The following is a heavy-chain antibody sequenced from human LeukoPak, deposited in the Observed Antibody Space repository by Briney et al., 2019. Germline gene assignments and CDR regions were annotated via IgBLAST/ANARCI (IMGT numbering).Heavy chain of an antibody. J-gene: IGHJ4*02. D-gene: IGHD2-2*01. V-gene: IGHV4-39*02. CDR1: GGSISSSGYY. Sequence: SETLSLTCTVSGGSISSSGYYWGWIRQPPGKGLEWIGNIYYSGSTYYNPSLKSRVTISVDTSKNHFSLKLNSVTAADTALYYCARLGYCSSASCGPLDYWGQGTLVTVSS. CDR2: IYYSGST. CDR3: ARLGYCSSASCGPLDY.